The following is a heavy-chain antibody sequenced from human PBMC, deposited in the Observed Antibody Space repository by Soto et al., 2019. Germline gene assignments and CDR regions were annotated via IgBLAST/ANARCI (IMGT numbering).Heavy chain of an antibody. Sequence: ITVQESGPSLVKPTQTLTVTCTFSGFSLINSGAGVGWIRQSPGKAPELLALISWKDEKRYNPGLKSRLTITKDASKNLVVPTMTDMVPVDTATYFCAHRYGGNYYSSYVDSWGLGTLVTFSS. J-gene: IGHJ4*02. V-gene: IGHV2-5*01. D-gene: IGHD3-22*01. CDR3: AHRYGGNYYSSYVDS. CDR2: ISWKDEK. CDR1: GFSLINSGAG.